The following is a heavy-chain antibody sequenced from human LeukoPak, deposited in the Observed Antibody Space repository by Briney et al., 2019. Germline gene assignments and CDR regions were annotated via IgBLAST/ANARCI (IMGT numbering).Heavy chain of an antibody. D-gene: IGHD6-13*01. J-gene: IGHJ4*02. V-gene: IGHV1-69*05. CDR1: GGTFSSYA. Sequence: GSSVKVSCKASGGTFSSYAISWVRQAPGQGLEWMGGIIPIFGTANYAQKFQGRVTMTRDTSTSTVYMELSSLRSEDTAVYYCARVGVGTGYSSKTWYFDYWGQGTLVTVSS. CDR3: ARVGVGTGYSSKTWYFDY. CDR2: IIPIFGTA.